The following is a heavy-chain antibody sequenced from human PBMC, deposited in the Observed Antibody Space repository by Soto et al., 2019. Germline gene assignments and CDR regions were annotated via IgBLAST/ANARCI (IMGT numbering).Heavy chain of an antibody. CDR2: ISGSGGST. J-gene: IGHJ3*02. CDR3: AKDGGSYHDAFDI. D-gene: IGHD1-26*01. CDR1: GFTFSSYA. Sequence: EVQLLESGGGLVQPGGSQRLSCAASGFTFSSYAMSWVRQAPGKGLEWVSAISGSGGSTYYADSVKGRFIISRDNSKNTLYLQMNSLRAEDTAVYYCAKDGGSYHDAFDIWGQGTMVTVSS. V-gene: IGHV3-23*01.